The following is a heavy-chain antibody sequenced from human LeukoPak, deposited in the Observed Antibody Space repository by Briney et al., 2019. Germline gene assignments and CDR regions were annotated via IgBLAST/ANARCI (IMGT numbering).Heavy chain of an antibody. J-gene: IGHJ5*02. CDR1: GFTFSSYA. Sequence: GGSLRLSCAASGFTFSSYAMSWVRQSPGKGLEWVSTISGGGDNTYYADSVKGRFTISRDNSKNTLYLQMNSLRTEDTALYYCARDTRLGYCRSTSCYASWYDPWGQGTLVTVSS. CDR2: ISGGGDNT. D-gene: IGHD2-2*01. V-gene: IGHV3-23*01. CDR3: ARDTRLGYCRSTSCYASWYDP.